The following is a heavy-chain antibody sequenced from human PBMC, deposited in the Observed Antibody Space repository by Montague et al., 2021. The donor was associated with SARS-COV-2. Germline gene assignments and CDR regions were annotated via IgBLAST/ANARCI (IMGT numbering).Heavy chain of an antibody. Sequence: SLRLSCAASGFTFSSYWMSWVRQAPGKGLEWVANIKQDGSEKYYVDSVKGRFTISRDNAKNSLYLQMSSLRAEDTAVYYCARSRHYYDFWSGYYDYRGQGTLVTVSS. J-gene: IGHJ4*02. V-gene: IGHV3-7*05. D-gene: IGHD3-3*01. CDR1: GFTFSSYW. CDR2: IKQDGSEK. CDR3: ARSRHYYDFWSGYYDY.